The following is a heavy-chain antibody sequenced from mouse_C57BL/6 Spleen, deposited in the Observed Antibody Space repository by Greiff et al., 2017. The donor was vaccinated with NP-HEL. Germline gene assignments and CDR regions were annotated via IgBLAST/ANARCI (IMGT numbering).Heavy chain of an antibody. V-gene: IGHV1-15*01. J-gene: IGHJ1*03. CDR3: TRGDVGYFDV. CDR1: GYTFTDYE. Sequence: VQLQQSGAELVRPGASVTLSCKASGYTFTDYEMHWVKQTPVHGLEWIGAIDPETGGTAYNQKFKGKAILTADKSSSTAYMELRSLTSEDSAVYYCTRGDVGYFDVWGTGTTVTVSS. D-gene: IGHD3-3*01. CDR2: IDPETGGT.